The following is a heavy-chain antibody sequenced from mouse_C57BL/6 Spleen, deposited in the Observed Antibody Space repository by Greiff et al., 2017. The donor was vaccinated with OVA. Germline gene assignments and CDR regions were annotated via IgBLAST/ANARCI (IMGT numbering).Heavy chain of an antibody. V-gene: IGHV5-4*01. CDR3: ARDPNWDSWYFDV. D-gene: IGHD4-1*01. J-gene: IGHJ1*03. CDR1: GFTFSSYA. CDR2: ISDGGSYT. Sequence: EVQRVESGGGLVKPGGSLKLSCAASGFTFSSYAMSWVRQTPEKRLEWVATISDGGSYTYYPDNVKGRFTISRDNAKNNLYLQMSHLKSEDTAMYYCARDPNWDSWYFDVWGTGTTVTVSS.